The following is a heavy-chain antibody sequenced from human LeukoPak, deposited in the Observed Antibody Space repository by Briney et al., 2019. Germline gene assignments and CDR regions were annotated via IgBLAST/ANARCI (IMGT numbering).Heavy chain of an antibody. CDR1: GGTFSSYT. CDR2: IIPILGIA. D-gene: IGHD3-22*01. J-gene: IGHJ4*02. CDR3: ARGYQKWLADY. Sequence: ASVKVSCKASGGTFSSYTIRWVRQAPGQGLEWMGRIIPILGIANYAQKFQGRVTITADKSTSTAYMELSSLRSEDTAVYYCARGYQKWLADYWGQGTLVTVSS. V-gene: IGHV1-69*02.